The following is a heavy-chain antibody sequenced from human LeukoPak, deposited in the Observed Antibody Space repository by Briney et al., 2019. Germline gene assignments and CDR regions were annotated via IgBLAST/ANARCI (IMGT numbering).Heavy chain of an antibody. CDR2: INAGNGNT. CDR1: GYTFTSYA. J-gene: IGHJ4*02. D-gene: IGHD4-17*01. V-gene: IGHV1-3*01. CDR3: ARDYGDEYYFDY. Sequence: GASVKVSCKASGYTFTSYAMNWVRQAPGQRLEWMGWINAGNGNTKYSQKFQGRVTITRDTSASTAYMELSSLRSEDTAVYYCARDYGDEYYFDYWGQETLVTVSS.